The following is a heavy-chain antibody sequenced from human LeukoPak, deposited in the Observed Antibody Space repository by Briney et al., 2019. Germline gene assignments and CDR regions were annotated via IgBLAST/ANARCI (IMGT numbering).Heavy chain of an antibody. CDR1: GGTFSSYA. CDR2: IIPIFGTA. J-gene: IGHJ3*02. V-gene: IGHV1-69*13. D-gene: IGHD1-7*01. Sequence: ASVKVSCKASGGTFSSYAISWVRQAPGQGLEWMGGIIPIFGTANYAQKFQGRVTITADESTSTAYMELSSLRSEDTAVYYCATDGPYNWNYWAGARALDIWGQGTMVTVSS. CDR3: ATDGPYNWNYWAGARALDI.